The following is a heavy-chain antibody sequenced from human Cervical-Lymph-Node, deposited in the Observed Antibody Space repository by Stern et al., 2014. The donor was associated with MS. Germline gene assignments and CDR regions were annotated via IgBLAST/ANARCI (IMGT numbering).Heavy chain of an antibody. D-gene: IGHD2-21*01. CDR1: GYTFANHG. J-gene: IGHJ6*02. CDR3: ARDSQLWLNYNYYGLDV. CDR2: ISVYNGNT. Sequence: VQLLQSGGEVKKPGASVKVSCKASGYTFANHGIAWVRQAPGQGFQWMGWISVYNGNTKYSEKFQGRVNMTTDTSTGTAYMELRSLRSDDTAVYYCARDSQLWLNYNYYGLDVWGQGTTVTVSS. V-gene: IGHV1-18*01.